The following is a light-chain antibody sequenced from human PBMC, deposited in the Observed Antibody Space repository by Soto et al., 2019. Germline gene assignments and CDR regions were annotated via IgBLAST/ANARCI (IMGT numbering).Light chain of an antibody. CDR3: QHSTTWT. CDR2: AAS. CDR1: QGISTY. Sequence: DIPMSQSPSSLSASVGDRVTIXCRASQGISTYLNWYQQKPGKAPKLLIYAASSLQSGVPSRFSGSGSETDFTLTISSLQPEDFATYSCQHSTTWTFGQGTKVDIK. J-gene: IGKJ1*01. V-gene: IGKV1-39*01.